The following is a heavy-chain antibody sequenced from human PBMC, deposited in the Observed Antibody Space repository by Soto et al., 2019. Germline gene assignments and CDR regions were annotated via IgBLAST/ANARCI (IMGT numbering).Heavy chain of an antibody. CDR2: INPKSGGA. D-gene: IGHD2-8*01. V-gene: IGHV1-2*04. CDR3: ARGHSTDCSNGVCSFFYNHEMDV. J-gene: IGHJ6*02. CDR1: GYSFTDYH. Sequence: ASVKVSCKASGYSFTDYHIHWVRQAPGQGLEWLGRINPKSGGASTAQKFQGWVTMTRDRSISTVYMELTRLRSDDTAVYFCARGHSTDCSNGVCSFFYNHEMDVWGQGTTVTVSS.